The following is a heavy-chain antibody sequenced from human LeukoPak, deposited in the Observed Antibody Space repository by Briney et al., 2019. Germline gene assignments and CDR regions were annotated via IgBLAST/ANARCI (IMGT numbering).Heavy chain of an antibody. D-gene: IGHD3-10*02. J-gene: IGHJ6*04. V-gene: IGHV3-21*01. CDR1: GFTFSSYS. Sequence: GGSLRLSCAASGFTFSSYSMNWVRQAPGKGLEWVSSISSSSSYIYYADSVKGRFTISRDNDKNSLYLQMNSLRAEDTAVYYCAELGITMIGGVWGKGTTVTISS. CDR2: ISSSSSYI. CDR3: AELGITMIGGV.